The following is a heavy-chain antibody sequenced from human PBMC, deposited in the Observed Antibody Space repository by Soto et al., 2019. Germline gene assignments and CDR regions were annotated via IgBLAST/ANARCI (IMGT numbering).Heavy chain of an antibody. J-gene: IGHJ5*02. CDR3: ARMATFGSLNWFDP. Sequence: ASVKVSCKASGYSFTNNDVSWVRQATGQGLEWMGWMNPGGGDTGYAQKFQGRVTMTRDISIATAYMELSSLRSDDTAIYYCARMATFGSLNWFDPWGQGTLVTVSS. D-gene: IGHD3-16*01. CDR2: MNPGGGDT. V-gene: IGHV1-8*01. CDR1: GYSFTNND.